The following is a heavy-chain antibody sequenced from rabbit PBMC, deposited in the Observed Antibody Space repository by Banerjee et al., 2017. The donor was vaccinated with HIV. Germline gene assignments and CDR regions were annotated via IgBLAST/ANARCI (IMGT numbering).Heavy chain of an antibody. CDR3: VRGGVYTSGWKFNL. CDR2: INTSSGNT. V-gene: IGHV1S45*01. Sequence: QEQLEESGGDLVKPEGSLTLTCTASGFSFSNKYVMCWVRQAPGKGLEWIACINTSSGNTVYATWAKGRFTISRTSSTTVTLQLNSLTAADTATYFCVRGGVYTSGWKFNLWGQGTLVTVS. CDR1: GFSFSNKYV. D-gene: IGHD4-1*01. J-gene: IGHJ4*01.